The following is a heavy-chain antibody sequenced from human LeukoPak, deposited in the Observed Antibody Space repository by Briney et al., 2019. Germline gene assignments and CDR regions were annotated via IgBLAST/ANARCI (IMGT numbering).Heavy chain of an antibody. V-gene: IGHV3-66*01. CDR3: ARGGYSSGWYYHVDY. Sequence: GGSLRLPCAACGFTVRSNYMKCVRRAPGKGLEGGSLLHSGGNAYYGDSVKSRLTISRDNSENTLYLEMISLRAEDTAAYYCARGGYSSGWYYHVDYWGQGTLVTVSS. D-gene: IGHD6-19*01. J-gene: IGHJ4*02. CDR1: GFTVRSNY. CDR2: LHSGGNA.